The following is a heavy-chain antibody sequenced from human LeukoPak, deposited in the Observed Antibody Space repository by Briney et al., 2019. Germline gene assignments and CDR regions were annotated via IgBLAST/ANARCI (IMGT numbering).Heavy chain of an antibody. V-gene: IGHV1-2*02. CDR1: RYTFTDSY. Sequence: ASVKVSCKASRYTFTDSYMHWVRQAPGQGLEWMGWVNPNSGGTNYAQDFRGRVTMTRDTSLNTVYMELSRLRSEDTAVYYCARGPGSAFDFWGQGTMVTVSS. J-gene: IGHJ3*01. CDR2: VNPNSGGT. D-gene: IGHD3-10*01. CDR3: ARGPGSAFDF.